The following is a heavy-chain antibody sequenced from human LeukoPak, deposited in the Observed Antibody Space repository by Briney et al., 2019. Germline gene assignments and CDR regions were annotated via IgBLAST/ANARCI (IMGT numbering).Heavy chain of an antibody. CDR2: IYYSGST. CDR1: GGSISRYY. CDR3: ASFGSLSTFFDY. Sequence: SETLSLTCSVSGGSISRYYWSWIRQPPGKGLEYIGYIYYSGSTNYNPSLESRVTISVDTSKNQFSLKLSSVTAADTAVYYCASFGSLSTFFDYWGQGTLVTVSS. D-gene: IGHD2/OR15-2a*01. V-gene: IGHV4-59*01. J-gene: IGHJ4*02.